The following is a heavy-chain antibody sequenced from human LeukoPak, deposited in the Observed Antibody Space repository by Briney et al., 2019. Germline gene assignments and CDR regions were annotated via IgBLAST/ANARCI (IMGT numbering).Heavy chain of an antibody. J-gene: IGHJ6*03. CDR2: ISSCSTFI. V-gene: IGHV3-21*01. D-gene: IGHD3-22*01. CDR3: ARDYFDSSDYPQTYYYYYMDV. CDR1: GFTFSRYS. Sequence: GDSLRLSCAASGFTFSRYSMNWVRQATGKGLEWVASISSCSTFINSADSVKGPFTSSIDTAMNSLFLQMNSLRGDDTAIYYCARDYFDSSDYPQTYYYYYMDVWGKGTTVTVSS.